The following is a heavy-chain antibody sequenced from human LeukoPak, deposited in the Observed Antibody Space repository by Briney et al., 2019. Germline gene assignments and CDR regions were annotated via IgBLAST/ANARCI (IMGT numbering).Heavy chain of an antibody. CDR3: ATPRYCSSTSCYCFDY. D-gene: IGHD2-2*01. Sequence: ASVKVSCKASGYTFTGYYMHWVRQAPGQGLEWMGWINPNSGGTNYAQKFQGRVTMTRDTSISTAYMELSSLRSEDTAVYYCATPRYCSSTSCYCFDYWGQGTLVTVSS. CDR2: INPNSGGT. J-gene: IGHJ4*02. V-gene: IGHV1-2*02. CDR1: GYTFTGYY.